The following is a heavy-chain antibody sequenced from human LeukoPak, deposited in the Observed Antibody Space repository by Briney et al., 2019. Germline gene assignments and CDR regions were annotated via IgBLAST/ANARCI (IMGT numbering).Heavy chain of an antibody. D-gene: IGHD4-17*01. Sequence: ASVKVSCKASGYTFTSYGISWVRQAPGQGLEWMGWISAYNGNTNYAQKLQGRVTMTTVTSTSTAYMELRSLRSDDTAVYYCARVLYGDYVGVFDYWGQGTLVTVSS. V-gene: IGHV1-18*04. J-gene: IGHJ4*02. CDR2: ISAYNGNT. CDR1: GYTFTSYG. CDR3: ARVLYGDYVGVFDY.